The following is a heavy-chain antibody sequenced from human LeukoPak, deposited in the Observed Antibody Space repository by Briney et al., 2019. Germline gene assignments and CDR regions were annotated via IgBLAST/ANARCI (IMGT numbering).Heavy chain of an antibody. CDR3: ARGEAFDV. CDR1: GGSISSSSYY. J-gene: IGHJ3*01. CDR2: IYYSGST. V-gene: IGHV4-61*01. Sequence: SETLSLTCTVSGGSISSSSYYWNWIRQPPGKGLEWIGYIYYSGSTNYKPSLKSRVTISVDTSKNQFSLKLSSVTAADTAVYYCARGEAFDVWGQGTMVTVSS.